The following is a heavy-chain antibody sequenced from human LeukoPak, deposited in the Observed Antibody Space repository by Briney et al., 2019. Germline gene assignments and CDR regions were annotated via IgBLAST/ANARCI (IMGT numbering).Heavy chain of an antibody. CDR2: IYYSGST. J-gene: IGHJ4*02. D-gene: IGHD2/OR15-2a*01. V-gene: IGHV4-59*01. CDR1: GGSISSYY. Sequence: PSETLSLTCSVSGGSISSYYWSWIRQPPGKGLEWVGYIYYSGSTNHNPSLKSRVTISVDTSKNQFSLKLSSVTAADTAVYYCASGLSFDYWGQGTLVTVSS. CDR3: ASGLSFDY.